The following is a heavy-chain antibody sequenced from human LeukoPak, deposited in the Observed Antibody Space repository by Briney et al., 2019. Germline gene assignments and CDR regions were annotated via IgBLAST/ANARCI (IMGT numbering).Heavy chain of an antibody. V-gene: IGHV1-69*13. CDR2: IIPIFGTA. CDR3: ASATPSQYSSSSSYYRPPITPTYY. CDR1: GYTFTSYG. D-gene: IGHD6-6*01. Sequence: GASVKVSCKASGYTFTSYGISWVRQAPGQGLEWMGGIIPIFGTANYAQKFQGRVTITADESTSTAYMELSSLRAEDTAVYYCASATPSQYSSSSSYYRPPITPTYYWGQGTLVTVSS. J-gene: IGHJ4*02.